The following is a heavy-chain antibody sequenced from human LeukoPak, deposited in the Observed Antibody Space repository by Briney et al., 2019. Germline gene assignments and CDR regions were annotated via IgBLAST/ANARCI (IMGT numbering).Heavy chain of an antibody. V-gene: IGHV4-39*01. J-gene: IGHJ4*02. CDR3: ARQAEWLRLLSFDY. Sequence: SETLSLTCTVSGGSISSSSYYWGWVRQPPGKGLEWIGSIYYSGSTYYNPSLKSRVTISVDTSKNQFSLKLSSVTAADTAVYYCARQAEWLRLLSFDYWGQGTLVTVSS. CDR1: GGSISSSSYY. CDR2: IYYSGST. D-gene: IGHD5-12*01.